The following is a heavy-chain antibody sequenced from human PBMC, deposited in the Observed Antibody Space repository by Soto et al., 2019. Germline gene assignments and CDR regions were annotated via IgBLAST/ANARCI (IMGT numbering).Heavy chain of an antibody. CDR2: IRNQANSYAT. D-gene: IGHD2-15*01. V-gene: IGHV3-73*02. CDR3: TSHSPEDMIRK. Sequence: EVQLVESGGGLGQPGGSLKLSCAASGFTFSGTSMHWVRQASGKGVEWVGRIRNQANSYATAYAASVKGRFTISRDDSKNTDYLQTKSLKTEDTAVYYCTSHSPEDMIRKWGQGYLVTVSS. J-gene: IGHJ4*02. CDR1: GFTFSGTS.